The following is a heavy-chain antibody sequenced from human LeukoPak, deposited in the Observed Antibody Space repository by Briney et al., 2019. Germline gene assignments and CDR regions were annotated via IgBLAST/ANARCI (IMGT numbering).Heavy chain of an antibody. CDR1: GYTFTSYY. D-gene: IGHD3-10*01. Sequence: ASVKVSCKASGYTFTSYYMHWVRQAPGQGLEWMGIINPSGGSTGYAQKFQGRVTMTRDTSTSTVYMELSSLRSEDTAVYYCARGGGFITMVRGVMSYWGQGTLVTVSS. J-gene: IGHJ4*02. V-gene: IGHV1-46*01. CDR3: ARGGGFITMVRGVMSY. CDR2: INPSGGST.